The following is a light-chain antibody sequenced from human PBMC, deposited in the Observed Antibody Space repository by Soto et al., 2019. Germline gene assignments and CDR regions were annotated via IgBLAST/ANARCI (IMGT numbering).Light chain of an antibody. CDR3: QQRSVWPPYT. V-gene: IGKV3D-20*02. CDR1: QSVTSNY. J-gene: IGKJ2*01. CDR2: GVS. Sequence: EVVMTQSPATLSVSPGERATLSCRASQSVTSNYLAWYQQKPGQAPRLLIYGVSSRATGVPDRFSGSGSGTDFTLTISRLEPEDFAVYYCQQRSVWPPYTFGQGTKLEIK.